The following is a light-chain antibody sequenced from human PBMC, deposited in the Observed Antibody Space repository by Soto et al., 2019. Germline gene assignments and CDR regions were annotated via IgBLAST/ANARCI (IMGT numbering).Light chain of an antibody. CDR3: QQYDSYST. J-gene: IGKJ1*01. CDR2: KAS. Sequence: DIQMTQSPSTLSASVGDRVTITCRASQTVSNWLAWYQQKPGEAPKLLIYKASDLEVGVPSRFSGSGFGTEFTLTISSLQPDDFETYYCQQYDSYSTFGQGTKVEVK. CDR1: QTVSNW. V-gene: IGKV1-5*03.